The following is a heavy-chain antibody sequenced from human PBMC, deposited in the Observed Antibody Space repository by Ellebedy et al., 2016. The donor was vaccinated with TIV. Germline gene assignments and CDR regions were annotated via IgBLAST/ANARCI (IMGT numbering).Heavy chain of an antibody. V-gene: IGHV1-18*04. Sequence: ASVKVSCKASGYNFLNYGFIWVRQAPGQGLVWMGWINTYNGNRNYAQKLQGRLTMTTDTSTGTAYMELRSLRSDDTAVYYCASYRLGEGSGYEFFDYWGQGTLVTVSS. CDR1: GYNFLNYG. CDR3: ASYRLGEGSGYEFFDY. CDR2: INTYNGNR. D-gene: IGHD5-12*01. J-gene: IGHJ4*02.